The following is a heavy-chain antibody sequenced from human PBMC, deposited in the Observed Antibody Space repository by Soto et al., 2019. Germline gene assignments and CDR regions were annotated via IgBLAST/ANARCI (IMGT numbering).Heavy chain of an antibody. Sequence: ASVKVSCKASGYTFTSYGISWVRQAPGQGLEWMGWISAYNGNTNYAQKLQGRVTISVDTSKNQFSLKLSSVTAADTAVYYCARHDKGGIVVVPEDYYYYYMDVSGKGTTVTVSS. V-gene: IGHV1-18*01. CDR3: ARHDKGGIVVVPEDYYYYYMDV. CDR1: GYTFTSYG. CDR2: ISAYNGNT. J-gene: IGHJ6*03. D-gene: IGHD2-2*01.